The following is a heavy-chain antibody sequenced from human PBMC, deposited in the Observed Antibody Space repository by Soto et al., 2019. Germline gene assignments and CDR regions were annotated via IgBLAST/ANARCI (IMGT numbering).Heavy chain of an antibody. D-gene: IGHD3-10*01. Sequence: ASVKVSCKASGYTSTSYDINWVRQATGQGLEWMGWMNPNSGNTGYAQKFQGRVTMTRNTSISTAYMELSSLRSEDTAVYYCARGGYYYGSGSYVRGPYGMDVWGQGTTVTVSS. CDR2: MNPNSGNT. J-gene: IGHJ6*02. CDR3: ARGGYYYGSGSYVRGPYGMDV. V-gene: IGHV1-8*01. CDR1: GYTSTSYD.